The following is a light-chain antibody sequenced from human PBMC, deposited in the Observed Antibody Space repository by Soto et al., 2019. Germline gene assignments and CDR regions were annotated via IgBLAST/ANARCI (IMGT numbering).Light chain of an antibody. CDR1: QDIGND. V-gene: IGKV1-6*01. CDR2: AAS. CDR3: LQDHNYPLT. Sequence: AIQMTQSPSSLSVSVGDRVTITCRASQDIGNDVGWYQQKPGKAPKLLIYAASSLQSGVPSRFSGSRSGTDFTLTISSLQPEDFATYYCLQDHNYPLTFGGGTKVEIK. J-gene: IGKJ4*01.